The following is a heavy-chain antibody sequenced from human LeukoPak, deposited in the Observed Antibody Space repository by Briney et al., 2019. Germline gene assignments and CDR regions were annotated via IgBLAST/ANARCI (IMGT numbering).Heavy chain of an antibody. Sequence: SETLSLTCAVYGGSFSGYYWSWIRQPPGKGLEWIGEINHSGSTNYNPSLKSRVTISVDTSKNQFSLKLSSVTAAATAVYYCARGMSRITMAPGLNFDYWGQGTLVTVSS. J-gene: IGHJ4*02. CDR2: INHSGST. CDR1: GGSFSGYY. CDR3: ARGMSRITMAPGLNFDY. V-gene: IGHV4-34*01. D-gene: IGHD3-10*01.